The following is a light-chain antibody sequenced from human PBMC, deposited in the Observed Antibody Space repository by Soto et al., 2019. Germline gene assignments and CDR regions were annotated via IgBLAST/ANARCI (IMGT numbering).Light chain of an antibody. V-gene: IGKV1-9*01. J-gene: IGKJ1*01. CDR1: QGINSH. Sequence: DIQLTQSPSFLSASVGDRVTITCRASQGINSHLAWYQQGPGKAPKLLIYDASSLESGVPSRFSGSGSGTEFTLTISSLQPDDFATYYCQQFNSYSPGAFGQGTKVDIK. CDR3: QQFNSYSPGA. CDR2: DAS.